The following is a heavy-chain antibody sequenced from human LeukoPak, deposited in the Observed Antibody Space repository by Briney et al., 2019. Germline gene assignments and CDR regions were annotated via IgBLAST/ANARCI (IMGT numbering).Heavy chain of an antibody. CDR3: AKDLVNSAMVRGAFDAFDI. V-gene: IGHV3-23*01. Sequence: GGSLRLSCAASGFTFSSYAMSWVRQAPGKGLEWVSAISGSGGSTYYADSVKGRLTISRDNSKNTLYLQMNSLRAEDTAVYYCAKDLVNSAMVRGAFDAFDIWGQGTMVTVSS. D-gene: IGHD3-10*01. CDR1: GFTFSSYA. CDR2: ISGSGGST. J-gene: IGHJ3*02.